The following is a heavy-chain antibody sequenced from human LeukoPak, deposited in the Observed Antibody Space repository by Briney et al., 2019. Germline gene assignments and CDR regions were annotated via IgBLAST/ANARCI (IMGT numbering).Heavy chain of an antibody. V-gene: IGHV4-30-4*01. D-gene: IGHD4-17*01. J-gene: IGHJ4*02. Sequence: SETLSLTCTVSYGSISSDDYHWNWIRQSPGKGLDWIGYIYYSGVMHFNPSLKSRVSMSVDTSKNQFSLIVSSMSAADTAVYYCARGRVTTGNFDYWGQGALVTVSP. CDR2: IYYSGVM. CDR1: YGSISSDDYH. CDR3: ARGRVTTGNFDY.